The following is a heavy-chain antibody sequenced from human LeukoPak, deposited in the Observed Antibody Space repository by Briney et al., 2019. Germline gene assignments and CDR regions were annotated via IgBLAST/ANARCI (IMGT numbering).Heavy chain of an antibody. J-gene: IGHJ4*02. CDR3: AKRGVVIRVFLVGFHKEAYYFDS. D-gene: IGHD3-10*01. V-gene: IGHV3-23*01. CDR1: GITLSNYG. Sequence: GGSLRLSCAVSGITLSNYGMSWVRQAPGKGLEWVAGISDSGGRTSYADSVKGRFTISRDNPKNTLYLQMNSLRAEDTAVYFCAKRGVVIRVFLVGFHKEAYYFDSWGQGALVTVSS. CDR2: ISDSGGRT.